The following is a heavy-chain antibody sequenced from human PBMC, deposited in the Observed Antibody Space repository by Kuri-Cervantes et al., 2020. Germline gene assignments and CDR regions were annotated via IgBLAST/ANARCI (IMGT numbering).Heavy chain of an antibody. D-gene: IGHD2-2*01. V-gene: IGHV3-23*01. CDR3: ASSSTSCSTCYFDY. Sequence: GKSLKISCAASGFTFSSYAMSWVRQAPGKGLEWVSAISGSGGSKYYADSVKGRFTISRDNSKNTLYLQMNSLRAEDTAVYYCASSSTSCSTCYFDYWGQGTLVTVSS. J-gene: IGHJ4*02. CDR1: GFTFSSYA. CDR2: ISGSGGSK.